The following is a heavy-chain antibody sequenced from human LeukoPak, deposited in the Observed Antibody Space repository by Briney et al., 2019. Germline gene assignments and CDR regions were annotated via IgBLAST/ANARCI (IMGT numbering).Heavy chain of an antibody. V-gene: IGHV3-30*11. CDR1: GFTFSSYV. Sequence: SLRLSCAASGFTFSSYVMHWVRQAPGKGLEWVAVISYAGGNKNYDDSVKGRVTISRDTFKNTLSLQMIGVRAEDTAVYYCARSKRERVGYSSGSPLYYYYMDVWGKGTTVTVSS. CDR3: ARSKRERVGYSSGSPLYYYYMDV. J-gene: IGHJ6*03. CDR2: ISYAGGNK. D-gene: IGHD6-19*01.